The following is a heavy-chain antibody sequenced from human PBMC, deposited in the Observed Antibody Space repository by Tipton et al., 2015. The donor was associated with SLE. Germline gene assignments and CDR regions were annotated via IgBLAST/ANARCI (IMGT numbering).Heavy chain of an antibody. CDR2: INHSGST. CDR1: GGSISSYY. CDR3: ARDHCTGGVCSYYYYYYGMDV. Sequence: LRLSCTVSGGSISSYYWSWIRQPPGKGLEWIGEINHSGSTNYNPSLKSRVTISVDTSKNQFSLKLSSVTAADTAVYYCARDHCTGGVCSYYYYYYGMDVWGQGTTVTVSS. V-gene: IGHV4-34*01. J-gene: IGHJ6*02. D-gene: IGHD2-8*02.